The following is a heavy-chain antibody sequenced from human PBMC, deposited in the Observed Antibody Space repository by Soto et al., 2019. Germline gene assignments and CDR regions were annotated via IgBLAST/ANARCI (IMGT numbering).Heavy chain of an antibody. CDR3: LGCCSTTSCYSRFDS. V-gene: IGHV3-30*03. Sequence: QVQLVESGGGVVQPGRSLRLSCAASGFTFSTYAMHWVRQAPGKGLEWVAVISYDGSNKYYADSVKGRFTISRDNSNNTLYLQMDSLRADDTAVYYCLGCCSTTSCYSRFDSWGQGTLVTVSS. CDR1: GFTFSTYA. CDR2: ISYDGSNK. J-gene: IGHJ4*02. D-gene: IGHD2-2*01.